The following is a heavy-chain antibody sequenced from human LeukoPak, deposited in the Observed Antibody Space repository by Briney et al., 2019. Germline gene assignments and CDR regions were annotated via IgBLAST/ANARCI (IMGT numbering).Heavy chain of an antibody. CDR2: IKQDGSEK. D-gene: IGHD6-19*01. CDR3: ARDDTEGSWYTYSSGWYGWGYYYYGMDV. CDR1: GFTFSSYW. V-gene: IGHV3-7*01. J-gene: IGHJ6*02. Sequence: GGSLRLSCAASGFTFSSYWMSWVRQAPGKGLEWVANIKQDGSEKYYVDSVKGRFTISRDNAKNLLYLQMNSLRAEDTAVYYCARDDTEGSWYTYSSGWYGWGYYYYGMDVWGQGTTVTVSS.